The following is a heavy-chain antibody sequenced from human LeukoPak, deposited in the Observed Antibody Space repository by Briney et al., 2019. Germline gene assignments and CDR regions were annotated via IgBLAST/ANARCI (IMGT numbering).Heavy chain of an antibody. Sequence: SETLSLTCTVSGGSLSSSSYYWGWIRQPPGKGLEWIGSIYYSEIPYFNPSLKRRITISVDTSKNPFSLKLSSVTAADTAVYYCARHGYSGYSYYFDYWGQGTLVTVSS. V-gene: IGHV4-39*01. J-gene: IGHJ4*02. D-gene: IGHD5-12*01. CDR2: IYYSEIP. CDR3: ARHGYSGYSYYFDY. CDR1: GGSLSSSSYY.